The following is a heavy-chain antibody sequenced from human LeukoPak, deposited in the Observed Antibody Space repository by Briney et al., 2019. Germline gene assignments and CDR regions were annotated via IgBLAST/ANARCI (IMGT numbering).Heavy chain of an antibody. Sequence: ASVKVSCKASGYTFTSYYMHWVRQAPGQGLEWMGIINPSGGSTSYAQKFQGRVTMTRDMSTSTVYMELSRLRSDDTAVYYCARVNVVVPARLPADAFDIWGQGTMVTVSS. CDR1: GYTFTSYY. J-gene: IGHJ3*02. D-gene: IGHD2-2*01. CDR3: ARVNVVVPARLPADAFDI. V-gene: IGHV1-46*01. CDR2: INPSGGST.